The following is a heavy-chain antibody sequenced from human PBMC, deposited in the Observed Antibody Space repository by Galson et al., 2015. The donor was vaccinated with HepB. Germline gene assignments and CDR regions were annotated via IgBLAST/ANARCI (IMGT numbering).Heavy chain of an antibody. D-gene: IGHD2-2*01. V-gene: IGHV4-39*01. J-gene: IGHJ5*02. CDR2: ISYSGHT. CDR3: ARQSRHCITTICYPLWFDP. Sequence: RQPPGKGLEWIGSISYSGHTYYNPSLKSRVAVSVEASKDQFSLKLSSVTAADTAVFYCARQSRHCITTICYPLWFDPWGQGTLVTVAS.